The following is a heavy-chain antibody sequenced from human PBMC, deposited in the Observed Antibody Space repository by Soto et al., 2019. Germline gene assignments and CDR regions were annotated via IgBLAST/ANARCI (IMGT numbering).Heavy chain of an antibody. J-gene: IGHJ3*02. Sequence: QVQLAKSGGGVVQPGRSLTITCAASGFTLGTYGMHWVRQAPGKGLEWVAVISNDGGDKYYSDSVMGRFTISRDNSKNTLFLQMNSLRAEDTAVYFCAKEFFDSSGFYPSLDALDIWGQGTVVTVSS. CDR2: ISNDGGDK. V-gene: IGHV3-30*18. D-gene: IGHD3-22*01. CDR1: GFTLGTYG. CDR3: AKEFFDSSGFYPSLDALDI.